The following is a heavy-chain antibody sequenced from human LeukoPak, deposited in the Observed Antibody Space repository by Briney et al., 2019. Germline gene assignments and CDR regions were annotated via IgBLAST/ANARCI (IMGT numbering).Heavy chain of an antibody. V-gene: IGHV3-23*01. J-gene: IGHJ3*02. D-gene: IGHD3-22*01. CDR3: AKHLVKNFYDNSGYLGAFDI. CDR1: GFTFNTYA. Sequence: PGGSLRLSCGASGFTFNTYAMSWVRQAPGTGPEWVSSISTSGGSTYYADFLKGRFTISRDNSKNTLYLQMSTLRGEVTAVYYCAKHLVKNFYDNSGYLGAFDIWGRGTIVTVSP. CDR2: ISTSGGST.